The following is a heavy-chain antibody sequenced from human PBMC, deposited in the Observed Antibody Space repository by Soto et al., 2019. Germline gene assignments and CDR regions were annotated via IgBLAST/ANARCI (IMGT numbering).Heavy chain of an antibody. CDR1: GFTFSSYG. CDR3: AKDRRAGGNYGFYSDF. CDR2: SSATGAGT. D-gene: IGHD1-7*01. J-gene: IGHJ4*02. V-gene: IGHV3-23*01. Sequence: PVGSLRLSCAASGFTFSSYGMTWVRQAPGKGLEWVSFSSATGAGTYYADSVKGRFTISRDNSKNTLYLQMTSLRADDTAVYYCAKDRRAGGNYGFYSDFWGQGALVIVSS.